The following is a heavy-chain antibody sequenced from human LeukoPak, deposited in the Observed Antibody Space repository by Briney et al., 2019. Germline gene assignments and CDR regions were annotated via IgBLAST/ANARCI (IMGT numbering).Heavy chain of an antibody. CDR3: ARGVGYYGSGSYSRAGY. V-gene: IGHV1-8*02. CDR2: MNPNSGNT. J-gene: IGHJ4*02. CDR1: GYTFTGYY. Sequence: ASVKVSCKASGYTFTGYYIHWVRQAPGQGLEWMGWMNPNSGNTGYAQKFQGRVTMTRNTSISTAYMELSSLRSEDTAVYYCARGVGYYGSGSYSRAGYWGQGTLVTVSS. D-gene: IGHD3-10*01.